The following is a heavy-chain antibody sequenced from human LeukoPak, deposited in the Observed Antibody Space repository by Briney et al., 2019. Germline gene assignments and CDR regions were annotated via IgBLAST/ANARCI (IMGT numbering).Heavy chain of an antibody. V-gene: IGHV4-34*01. CDR3: ARGRYSHQYYYDSSGYCRTFDY. CDR2: INHSGST. Sequence: SETLSLTCAVYGGSFSGYYWSWIRQPPGKGLEWIGEINHSGSTNYNPSLKSRVTISVDTSKNQFSLKLSSVTAADTAVYYCARGRYSHQYYYDSSGYCRTFDYWGQGTLVTVSS. J-gene: IGHJ4*02. D-gene: IGHD3-22*01. CDR1: GGSFSGYY.